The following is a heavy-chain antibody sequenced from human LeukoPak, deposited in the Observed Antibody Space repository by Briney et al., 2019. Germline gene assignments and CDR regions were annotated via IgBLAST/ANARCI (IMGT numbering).Heavy chain of an antibody. J-gene: IGHJ4*02. CDR1: GYTFTSYG. Sequence: GASVKVSCKASGYTFTSYGISGVRQAPGQGREGMGWISAYNGNTNYAQKLQGRVTMTTDTSTSTAYMELRSLRSDDTAVYYCARDGSHLRYFDWLLTNLDYWGQGTLVTVSS. CDR2: ISAYNGNT. V-gene: IGHV1-18*01. CDR3: ARDGSHLRYFDWLLTNLDY. D-gene: IGHD3-9*01.